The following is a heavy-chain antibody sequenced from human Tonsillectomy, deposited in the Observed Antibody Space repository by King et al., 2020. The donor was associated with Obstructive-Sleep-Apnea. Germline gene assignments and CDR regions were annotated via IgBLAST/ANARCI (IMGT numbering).Heavy chain of an antibody. CDR2: IYVGDSDT. CDR3: ARAWTQQLVQYYFDP. CDR1: GYTLTNYW. V-gene: IGHV5-51*01. J-gene: IGHJ4*02. Sequence: QLVQSGAEVKKPGESLKISCKGSGYTLTNYWIGWVRQVPGKGLEWMGIIYVGDSDTTYSPSFQGQVTISADKSVSTAYLQWSSLKASDSAMYYCARAWTQQLVQYYFDPWGQGNLVTVSS. D-gene: IGHD6-13*01.